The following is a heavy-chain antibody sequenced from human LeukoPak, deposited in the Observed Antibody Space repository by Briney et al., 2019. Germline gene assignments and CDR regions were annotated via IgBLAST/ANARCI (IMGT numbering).Heavy chain of an antibody. Sequence: GGSLRLSCAASGFTLSTYGMHWVRQAPGKGLEWVSYISSSGSTIYYADSVKGRFTISRDNAKNSLYLQMNSLRAEDTAVYYCAREGGSGSYGAFDIWGQGTMVTVSS. J-gene: IGHJ3*02. CDR3: AREGGSGSYGAFDI. V-gene: IGHV3-48*04. CDR2: ISSSGSTI. D-gene: IGHD1-26*01. CDR1: GFTLSTYG.